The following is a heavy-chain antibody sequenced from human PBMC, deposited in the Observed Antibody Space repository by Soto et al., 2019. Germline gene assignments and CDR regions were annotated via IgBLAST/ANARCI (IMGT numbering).Heavy chain of an antibody. D-gene: IGHD3-22*01. CDR3: AGRRYDSSGQPNGLDI. CDR1: GGSISSSTHY. V-gene: IGHV4-39*01. Sequence: QLQLQESGPGLVNPSETLSLTCTVSGGSISSSTHYWGWIRQPPGKGLEWIGSIYYSGRSFYNPSLKSRVTISVDTSKNQFSLKLNSVAAADTAVYYCAGRRYDSSGQPNGLDIWGQGTTVTVSS. CDR2: IYYSGRS. J-gene: IGHJ6*02.